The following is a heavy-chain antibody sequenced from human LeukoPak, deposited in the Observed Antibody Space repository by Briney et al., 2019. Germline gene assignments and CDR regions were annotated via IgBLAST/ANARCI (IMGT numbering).Heavy chain of an antibody. CDR1: GFIFSNYW. CDR2: IKQEGVET. Sequence: GGSLRLSCAASGFIFSNYWMTWVRQAPGKGLEWVAIIKQEGVETYYAESVKGRFTISRDNAKNSLFLEMNSPRDDDTAVYYCARGGIHSGYYHFDSWGRGTPVSVSS. J-gene: IGHJ4*02. CDR3: ARGGIHSGYYHFDS. D-gene: IGHD3-22*01. V-gene: IGHV3-7*01.